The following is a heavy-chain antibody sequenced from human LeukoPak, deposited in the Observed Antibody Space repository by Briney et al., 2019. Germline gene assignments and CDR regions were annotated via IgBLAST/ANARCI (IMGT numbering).Heavy chain of an antibody. Sequence: SGTLSLTCAVSGGSMSSNHWWTWVRQPPGKGLEWIGEIYHSGSTNQNPSLKSRLTISVDKSKNQFSLKLSSVTAADTAVYYCASWPVGSGSKVDIGGQGTLVTVSS. J-gene: IGHJ4*02. V-gene: IGHV4-4*02. CDR2: IYHSGST. CDR3: ASWPVGSGSKVDI. CDR1: GGSMSSNHW. D-gene: IGHD3-10*01.